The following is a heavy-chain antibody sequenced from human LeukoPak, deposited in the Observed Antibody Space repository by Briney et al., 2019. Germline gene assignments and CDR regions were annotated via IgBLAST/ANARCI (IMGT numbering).Heavy chain of an antibody. CDR2: ISYDGSNK. Sequence: GGSLRLSCAASGFTFSSYAMHWVRQAPGKGLEWVAVISYDGSNKYYADSVKGRLTISRDNSKNTLYLQMNSLRAEDTAVYYCARDFVRGYYYDSSGYYSTRFDYWGQGTLVTVSS. CDR1: GFTFSSYA. D-gene: IGHD3-22*01. V-gene: IGHV3-30-3*01. J-gene: IGHJ4*02. CDR3: ARDFVRGYYYDSSGYYSTRFDY.